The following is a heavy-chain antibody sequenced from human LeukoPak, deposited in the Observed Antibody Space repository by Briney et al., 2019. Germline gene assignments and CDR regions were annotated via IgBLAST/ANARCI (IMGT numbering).Heavy chain of an antibody. D-gene: IGHD3-3*01. CDR2: IYTSGST. CDR3: ASSTNYEIQYYMDV. Sequence: SETLSLTCTVSGGSISSYYWSWIRQPAGKGLEWIGRIYTSGSTNYNPSLKSRVTMSVDTSKNQFSLKLSSVTAADTAVYYCASSTNYEIQYYMDVWGKGTTVTVSS. J-gene: IGHJ6*03. V-gene: IGHV4-4*07. CDR1: GGSISSYY.